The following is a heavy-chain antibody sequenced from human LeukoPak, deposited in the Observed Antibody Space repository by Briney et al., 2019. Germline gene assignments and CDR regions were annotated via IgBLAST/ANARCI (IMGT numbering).Heavy chain of an antibody. J-gene: IGHJ1*01. Sequence: PGGSLRLSCAASGFTFSNYWMSWVRQAPGKGLEWVANIKEDGSESHYVGSVKGRFTISRDNAKKSLYLQMNSLRVEDTAVYFCARDRYFGAWGRGTLITVSS. D-gene: IGHD3-10*01. V-gene: IGHV3-7*01. CDR3: ARDRYFGA. CDR2: IKEDGSES. CDR1: GFTFSNYW.